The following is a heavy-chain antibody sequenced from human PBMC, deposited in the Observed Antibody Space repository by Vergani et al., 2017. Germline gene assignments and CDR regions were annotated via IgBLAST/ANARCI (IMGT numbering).Heavy chain of an antibody. CDR1: GGPINTVSYY. Sequence: QVQPQESGPRLVRPSQILSLIRTVSGGPINTVSYYWSWTRQPAGKGLEWIGRVYTSGMTNYNPSHKNRVTILVDRSKGQLALKLTPVTVGDTAVYFCADELSYYCGSGSDDCNPYYYEGMDVWGPGTTVTVSS. J-gene: IGHJ6*02. CDR3: ADELSYYCGSGSDDCNPYYYEGMDV. V-gene: IGHV4-61*02. D-gene: IGHD3-10*01. CDR2: VYTSGMT.